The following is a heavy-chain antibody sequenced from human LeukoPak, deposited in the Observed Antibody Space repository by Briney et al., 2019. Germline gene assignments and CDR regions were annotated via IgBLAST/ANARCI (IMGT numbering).Heavy chain of an antibody. Sequence: SGTLSLTCTVSGDSTNNNDYYWSWIGQPAGKGLEYIGRMHMGGSTNYNPSLKSRVTISIDTSRNQFSLKLTSVTASDTAIYYCARDNNYYYGSGEHYYYGMDVWGQGTTVTVSS. CDR1: GDSTNNNDYY. CDR3: ARDNNYYYGSGEHYYYGMDV. CDR2: MHMGGST. V-gene: IGHV4-61*02. D-gene: IGHD3-10*01. J-gene: IGHJ6*02.